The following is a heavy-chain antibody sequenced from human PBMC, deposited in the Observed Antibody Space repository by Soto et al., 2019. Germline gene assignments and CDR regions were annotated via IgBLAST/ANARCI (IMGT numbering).Heavy chain of an antibody. Sequence: PGGSLRLSCAASGFTFCSYGMHWVRQAPGKGLEWVAVISYDGSNKYYADSVKGRFTISRDNSKNTLYLQMNSLRAEDTAVYYCAKDREDGYVDYWGQGTLVTVSS. CDR2: ISYDGSNK. CDR1: GFTFCSYG. CDR3: AKDREDGYVDY. V-gene: IGHV3-30*18. J-gene: IGHJ4*02. D-gene: IGHD3-10*01.